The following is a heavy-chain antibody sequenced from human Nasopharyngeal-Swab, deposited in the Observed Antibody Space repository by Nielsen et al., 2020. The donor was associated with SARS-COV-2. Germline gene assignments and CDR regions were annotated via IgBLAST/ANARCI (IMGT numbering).Heavy chain of an antibody. CDR1: GYSFTSYW. CDR3: ARHATDPVIVATSHYYYYMDV. Sequence: GESLKISCKGSGYSFTSYWISWVRQMPGKGLEWMRRIDPSDSYTNYSPSFQGHVTISADKSISTAYLQWSSLKASDTAMYYCARHATDPVIVATSHYYYYMDVWGKGTTVTVSS. CDR2: IDPSDSYT. V-gene: IGHV5-10-1*01. J-gene: IGHJ6*03. D-gene: IGHD5-12*01.